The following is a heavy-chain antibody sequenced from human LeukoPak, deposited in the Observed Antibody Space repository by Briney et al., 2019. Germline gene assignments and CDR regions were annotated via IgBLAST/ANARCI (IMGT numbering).Heavy chain of an antibody. CDR2: ISRSGTTK. Sequence: AGGSLRLSCAASGFTFSEYNMRWVRQAPGEGGEWGSCISRSGTTKYYADSVTGRFTISRDNAKTSLFLQMTSLRAEDTAVYYCAKAYSSGWPNYYYYMDVWGKGTTVTVSS. CDR3: AKAYSSGWPNYYYYMDV. D-gene: IGHD6-19*01. CDR1: GFTFSEYN. V-gene: IGHV3-11*01. J-gene: IGHJ6*03.